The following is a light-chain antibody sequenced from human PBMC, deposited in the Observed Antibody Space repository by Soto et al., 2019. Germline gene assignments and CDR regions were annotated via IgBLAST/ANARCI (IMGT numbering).Light chain of an antibody. CDR2: GTS. CDR1: QSVSSF. Sequence: EIVLTQSPGTLSLSPGERATLSCRASQSVSSFLAWYQHKPGQAPRLLLYGTSSRATGIPDRFSGSGSGTDFTLTISRLEPEDFAVYYCQQYGSSPPWTFGQGTKVDIK. CDR3: QQYGSSPPWT. V-gene: IGKV3-20*01. J-gene: IGKJ1*01.